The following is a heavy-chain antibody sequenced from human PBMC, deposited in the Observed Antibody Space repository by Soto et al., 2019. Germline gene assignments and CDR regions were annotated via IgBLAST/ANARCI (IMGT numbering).Heavy chain of an antibody. CDR2: IIPIFGTA. CDR3: ARKELNGIAAAGSDWGYGMDV. D-gene: IGHD6-13*01. V-gene: IGHV1-69*01. J-gene: IGHJ6*02. Sequence: QVQLVQSGAEVKKPGSSVKVSCKASGGTFSSYAISWVRQAPGQGLEWMGGIIPIFGTANYAQKFQGRVTITADESTSEAYMELSSLRSEDTAVYYCARKELNGIAAAGSDWGYGMDVWGQGTTVTVSS. CDR1: GGTFSSYA.